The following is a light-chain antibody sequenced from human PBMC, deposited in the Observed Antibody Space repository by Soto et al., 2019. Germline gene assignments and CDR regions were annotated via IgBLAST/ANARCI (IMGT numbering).Light chain of an antibody. CDR1: QSISNH. V-gene: IGKV1-39*01. CDR2: AAS. CDR3: QQSYSSVMYT. Sequence: DIQMTQSPYSLSASVGDRVTVTCRASQSISNHLNWYQQKPGKAPKLLIYAASSLQSGVPSRFSGSGSGTDFTLTISSLQPEDFATYYCQQSYSSVMYTFGQGTKLEIK. J-gene: IGKJ2*01.